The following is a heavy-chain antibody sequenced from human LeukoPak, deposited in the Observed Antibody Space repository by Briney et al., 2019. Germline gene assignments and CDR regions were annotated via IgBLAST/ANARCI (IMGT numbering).Heavy chain of an antibody. Sequence: PGGSLRLSCAASGFPVSSNYMSRVRQAPGEGLEWVSIIYSGGTSYYADSVKGRFTISRDNSKNTLYLQMNSLRAEDTAVYYCARWGGVTNFDYWGQGTLVTVSS. CDR1: GFPVSSNY. CDR3: ARWGGVTNFDY. D-gene: IGHD2-21*02. J-gene: IGHJ4*02. V-gene: IGHV3-53*01. CDR2: IYSGGTS.